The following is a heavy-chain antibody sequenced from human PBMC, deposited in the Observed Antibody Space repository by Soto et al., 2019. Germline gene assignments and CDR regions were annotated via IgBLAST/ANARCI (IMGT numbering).Heavy chain of an antibody. CDR1: GGSFRGYY. D-gene: IGHD6-19*01. J-gene: IGHJ5*01. CDR3: ARHDGFSSGWNIDS. V-gene: IGHV4-34*01. CDR2: INHSGST. Sequence: SETLSLTCAVYGGSFRGYYWSWIRQPPGKGLEWIGEINHSGSTNYNPSLKSRVTISVDTSNNQFSLELRSVTAADTAVYYWARHDGFSSGWNIDSWGHGTLVTVAS.